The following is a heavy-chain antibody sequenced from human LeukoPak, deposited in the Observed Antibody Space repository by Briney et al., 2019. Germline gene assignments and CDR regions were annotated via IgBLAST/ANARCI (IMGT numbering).Heavy chain of an antibody. V-gene: IGHV3-30-3*01. Sequence: GGSLRLSCAASGFTFSDYYMSWIRQAPGKGLEWVAVISYDGSNKYYADSVKGRFTISRDNSKNTLYLQMNSLRAEDTAVYYCAREWNYYYMDVWGKGTTVTVSS. CDR2: ISYDGSNK. CDR3: AREWNYYYMDV. CDR1: GFTFSDYY. J-gene: IGHJ6*03.